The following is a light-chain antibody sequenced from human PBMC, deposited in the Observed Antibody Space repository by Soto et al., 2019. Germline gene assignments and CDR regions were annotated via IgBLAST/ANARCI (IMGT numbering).Light chain of an antibody. Sequence: DIQMTQSPSSLSASVGDRVTITCRASQGISNYLAWYQQKPGKVRKRLIYAASTLHSGVPSRFSGSEYWTDFTLTISSLQPEDVAPYYCQKYNRAPRRVTFGPGTKVDIK. J-gene: IGKJ3*01. CDR3: QKYNRAPRRVT. CDR1: QGISNY. V-gene: IGKV1-27*01. CDR2: AAS.